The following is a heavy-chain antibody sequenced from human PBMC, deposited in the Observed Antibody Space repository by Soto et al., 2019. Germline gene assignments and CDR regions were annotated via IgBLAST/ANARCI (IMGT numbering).Heavy chain of an antibody. D-gene: IGHD1-26*01. J-gene: IGHJ4*02. V-gene: IGHV3-23*01. CDR3: AKDLRPDGRYDLDY. CDR1: GFTFRTYA. CDR2: MVGDGSSW. Sequence: EVQLLDSGGGLAHPGGSLRLSCAASGFTFRTYAMNWVRQAPGKGLEWVSVMVGDGSSWDYADSVRGRFTISRDNSKNTLYLRMNSLRAEDTAVYYCAKDLRPDGRYDLDYWGQGTLVTVSS.